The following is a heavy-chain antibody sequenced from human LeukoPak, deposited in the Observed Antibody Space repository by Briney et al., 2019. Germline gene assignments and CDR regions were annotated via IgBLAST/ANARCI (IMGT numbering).Heavy chain of an antibody. J-gene: IGHJ4*02. CDR1: GFTFRSYW. CDR3: AVLSSGYPVDY. Sequence: GGSLRLSCAASGFTFRSYWMHWVRQAPGKGLVWVSRINSDGSSTTYADSVKGRFTISRDNAKNTLHLQMNGLRVEDTAVYYCAVLSSGYPVDYWGQGTLVTVSS. CDR2: INSDGSST. D-gene: IGHD3-22*01. V-gene: IGHV3-74*01.